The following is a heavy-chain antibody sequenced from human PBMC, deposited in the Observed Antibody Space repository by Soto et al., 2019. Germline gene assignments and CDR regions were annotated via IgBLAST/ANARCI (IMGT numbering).Heavy chain of an antibody. D-gene: IGHD2-21*01. V-gene: IGHV4-4*07. CDR2: IYATGTT. J-gene: IGHJ4*02. Sequence: PSETLSLTCTVSGASISGFYWSWIRKSAGKGLEWIGRIYATGTTDYNPSLKSRVMMSVDTSKKQFSLKLSSVTAADTAVYYCATPFRAKVDYWGQGTLVTVSS. CDR3: ATPFRAKVDY. CDR1: GASISGFY.